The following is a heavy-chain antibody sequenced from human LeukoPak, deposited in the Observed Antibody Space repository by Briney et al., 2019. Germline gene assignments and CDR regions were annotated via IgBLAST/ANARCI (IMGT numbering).Heavy chain of an antibody. CDR3: ARGVGATLYYYYYMDV. CDR1: GDSIRSTSYY. D-gene: IGHD1-26*01. J-gene: IGHJ6*03. CDR2: IYYSGNT. V-gene: IGHV4-39*07. Sequence: SETLSLTCTVSGDSIRSTSYYWGWIRQPPGKGLEWIGSIYYSGNTYYNPSLMSRVTISVDTSKNQFSLKLSSVTAADTAVYYCARGVGATLYYYYYMDVWGKGTTVTISS.